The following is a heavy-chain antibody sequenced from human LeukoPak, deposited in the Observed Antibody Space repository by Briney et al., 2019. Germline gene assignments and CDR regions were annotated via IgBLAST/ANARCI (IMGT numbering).Heavy chain of an antibody. CDR2: IRYGGSYT. J-gene: IGHJ4*02. Sequence: QSGGSLRLSCIASGFTFDNYGMHWVRQAPGKGLEWVAFIRYGGSYTYYADSVKGRFTISRDNAKNSLYLQMNSLRAEDTAVYYCARDVGADYFDYWGQGTLVTVSS. V-gene: IGHV3-30*02. D-gene: IGHD1-26*01. CDR1: GFTFDNYG. CDR3: ARDVGADYFDY.